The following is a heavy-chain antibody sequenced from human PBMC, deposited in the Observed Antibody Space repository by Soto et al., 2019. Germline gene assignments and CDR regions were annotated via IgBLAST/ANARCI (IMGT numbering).Heavy chain of an antibody. CDR2: ISYDGSNK. V-gene: IGHV3-30*18. CDR3: AKDAPRYSGFDFIQ. D-gene: IGHD5-12*01. CDR1: GFSLSTYG. J-gene: IGHJ4*02. Sequence: QVQLVESGGGVVQPGRSLRLSCEASGFSLSTYGMHWVRQAPGKGLAWVAVISYDGSNKYHADSVKGRFTISRDNSRITLYVQMTSLRLDDTAVYYCAKDAPRYSGFDFIQWGQGTLVTVSS.